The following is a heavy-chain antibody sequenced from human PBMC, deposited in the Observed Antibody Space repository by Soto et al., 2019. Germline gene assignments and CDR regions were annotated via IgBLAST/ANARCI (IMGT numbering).Heavy chain of an antibody. V-gene: IGHV1-69*01. CDR3: ARDTWYYYGSGSYYNWFDP. CDR1: GGTFSSYA. J-gene: IGHJ5*02. D-gene: IGHD3-10*01. Sequence: QVQLVQSGAEVKKPGSSVKVSCKASGGTFSSYAISWVRQAPGQGLEWMGGIIPIFGTANYAQKFQGRVTITADESTSTAYMELSSLRSEDTAVYYCARDTWYYYGSGSYYNWFDPWGQGTLVTVSS. CDR2: IIPIFGTA.